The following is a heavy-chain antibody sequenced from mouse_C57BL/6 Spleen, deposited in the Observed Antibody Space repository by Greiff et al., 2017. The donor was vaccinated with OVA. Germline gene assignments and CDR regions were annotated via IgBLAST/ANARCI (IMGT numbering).Heavy chain of an antibody. J-gene: IGHJ3*01. Sequence: EVKLMESGPGLVKPSQSLSLTCSVTGYSITSGYYWNWIRQFPGNKLEWMGYISYDGSNNYNPSLKNRISITRDTSKNQFFLKLNSVTTEDTATYYCARSLITTEGFAYWGQGTLVTVSA. D-gene: IGHD1-1*01. CDR2: ISYDGSN. CDR3: ARSLITTEGFAY. CDR1: GYSITSGYY. V-gene: IGHV3-6*01.